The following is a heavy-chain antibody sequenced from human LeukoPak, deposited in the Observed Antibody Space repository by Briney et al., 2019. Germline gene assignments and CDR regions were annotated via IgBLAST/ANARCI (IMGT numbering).Heavy chain of an antibody. J-gene: IGHJ4*02. CDR1: GGSFSGYY. CDR2: INHSGST. CDR3: ASRPTYDYVWGSYTLTPFDY. V-gene: IGHV4-34*01. Sequence: SETLSLTCAVYGGSFSGYYWSWIRQPPGKGLEWIGEINHSGSTNYNPSLKSRVTISVDTSKNQSSLKLSSVTAADTAVYYCASRPTYDYVWGSYTLTPFDYWGQGTLVTVSS. D-gene: IGHD3-16*01.